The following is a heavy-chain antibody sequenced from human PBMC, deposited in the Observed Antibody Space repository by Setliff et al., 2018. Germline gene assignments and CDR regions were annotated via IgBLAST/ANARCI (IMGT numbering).Heavy chain of an antibody. D-gene: IGHD3-16*01. Sequence: SETLSLTCTVSGASISTHYWSWIRQPPGKGLEWIGHTYYIGATNYNPSLKGRVTISVDTSKNQVSLKMNFVTAADTAVYYCARGGALGTGDFDYWGQGTLVTVSS. V-gene: IGHV4-59*11. CDR2: TYYIGAT. CDR1: GASISTHY. CDR3: ARGGALGTGDFDY. J-gene: IGHJ4*02.